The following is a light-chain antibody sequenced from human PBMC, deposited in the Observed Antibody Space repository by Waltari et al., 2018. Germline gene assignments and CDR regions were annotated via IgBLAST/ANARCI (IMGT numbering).Light chain of an antibody. CDR3: QQANSFPLT. J-gene: IGKJ4*01. CDR1: QGISSS. CDR2: AAS. Sequence: DIQLTQSPSFLSASVGDRVTITCRASQGISSSFAWYQQKPGKVPKLLIYAASSLQSGVPSRFSGSGSGTDFTLTISSLQPEDFATYYCQQANSFPLTFGGGTKVEIK. V-gene: IGKV1-9*01.